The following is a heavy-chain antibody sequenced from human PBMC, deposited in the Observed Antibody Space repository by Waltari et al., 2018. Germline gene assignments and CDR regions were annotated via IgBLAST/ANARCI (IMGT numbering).Heavy chain of an antibody. CDR1: GFTFSSYW. CDR2: INQDGSER. J-gene: IGHJ4*02. Sequence: EVQLVESGGGLVQPGGSLRLSCVASGFTFSSYWMSWVRQALGKGLELWANINQDGSERYYVDSVKGRFIISRDNAKNSLFLQLNDLRAEDTAVYYCAREGWTDPWFWGQGALVTVSS. V-gene: IGHV3-7*01. CDR3: AREGWTDPWF. D-gene: IGHD3-9*01.